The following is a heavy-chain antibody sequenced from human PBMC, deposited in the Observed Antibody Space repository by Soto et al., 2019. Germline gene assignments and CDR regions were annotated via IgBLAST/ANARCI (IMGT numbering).Heavy chain of an antibody. J-gene: IGHJ4*02. CDR1: GGSFKSGNYS. CDR3: ARDFAYFDS. Sequence: SETLSLTCTVSGGSFKSGNYSWSWIRQPPGKGLEWIGYVYHTGRTSYNPSLKSRVSISMDTSKNQFSLNLDSVTAADTAVYFCARDFAYFDSWGQGTLVTVSS. CDR2: VYHTGRT. V-gene: IGHV4-61*01. D-gene: IGHD3-3*01.